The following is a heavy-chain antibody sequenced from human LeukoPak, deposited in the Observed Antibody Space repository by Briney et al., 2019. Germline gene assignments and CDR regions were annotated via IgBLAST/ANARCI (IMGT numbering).Heavy chain of an antibody. CDR1: GYTFTSYA. V-gene: IGHV1-3*01. Sequence: ASVKVSCKASGYTFTSYAMHWVRQAPGQRLEWMGWINAGNGNTKYSQKFQGRVTITRDTSASTAYMELSSRRSEDTAVYYCARDLYSSGWNGYYFDYWGQGTLVTVSS. CDR2: INAGNGNT. CDR3: ARDLYSSGWNGYYFDY. J-gene: IGHJ4*02. D-gene: IGHD6-19*01.